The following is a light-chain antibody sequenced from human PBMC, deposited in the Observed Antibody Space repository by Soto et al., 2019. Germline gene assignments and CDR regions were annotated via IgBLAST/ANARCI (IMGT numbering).Light chain of an antibody. J-gene: IGKJ4*01. CDR2: AAS. Sequence: DIQMTQSPSSLSSSLGDRVTITCWASQSISRYLNWHQQKPGKAPKLLIYAASSLQSGVPSRFSVSGSGTDFTLTISSLQNEDFAVYYCQQYGSSTLTFGGGTKVDIK. CDR1: QSISRY. V-gene: IGKV1-39*01. CDR3: QQYGSSTLT.